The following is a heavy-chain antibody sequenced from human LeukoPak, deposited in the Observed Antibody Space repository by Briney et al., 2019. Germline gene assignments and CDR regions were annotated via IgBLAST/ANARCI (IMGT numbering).Heavy chain of an antibody. CDR1: GGSISSYY. CDR2: IYYSGST. J-gene: IGHJ4*02. V-gene: IGHV4-59*08. CDR3: ARAMMGIGLDY. Sequence: PSETLSLTCTVSGGSISSYYWSWIRQPPGKGLEWIGYIYYSGSTNYNPSLKSRVTISVDTSKNQFSLKLSSVTAADTAVYYCARAMMGIGLDYWGQGTLVTVSS. D-gene: IGHD2-2*03.